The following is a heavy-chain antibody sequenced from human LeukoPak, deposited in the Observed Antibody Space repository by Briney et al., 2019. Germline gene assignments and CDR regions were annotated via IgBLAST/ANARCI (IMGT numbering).Heavy chain of an antibody. CDR1: GGSISSSSYY. CDR3: ARGKSGYYPY. Sequence: SETLSLTCTVSGGSISSSSYYWGWIRQPPGKGLEWIGSIYYSWSTYYNPSLKSRVTISVDTSKNQFSLKLNSVTAADTAVYYCARGKSGYYPYWGQGTLVTVSS. J-gene: IGHJ4*02. V-gene: IGHV4-39*07. CDR2: IYYSWST. D-gene: IGHD3-22*01.